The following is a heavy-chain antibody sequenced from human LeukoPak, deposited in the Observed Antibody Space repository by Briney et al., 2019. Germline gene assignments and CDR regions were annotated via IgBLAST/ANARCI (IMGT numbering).Heavy chain of an antibody. D-gene: IGHD3-10*01. CDR2: ISGTSSSV. CDR1: GFSFSSYS. V-gene: IGHV3-21*01. CDR3: ARIGLWFGDA. J-gene: IGHJ5*02. Sequence: GGSLRLSCAASGFSFSSYSLNWVRQTPGKGLQWVASISGTSSSVFYAESVKGRFTVSGDNAKKSLLLQMNSLRAEDTAVYYCARIGLWFGDAWGQGTLVTVSS.